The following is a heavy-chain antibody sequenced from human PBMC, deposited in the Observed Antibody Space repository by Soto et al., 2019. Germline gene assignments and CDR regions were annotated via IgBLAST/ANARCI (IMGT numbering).Heavy chain of an antibody. CDR1: GFTFSGYA. CDR3: AKDGGGYGDYNYFDY. CDR2: ISGSGGST. V-gene: IGHV3-23*01. D-gene: IGHD4-17*01. J-gene: IGHJ4*02. Sequence: EVQLLESGGGLVQPGGSLRLSCAASGFTFSGYAMSWVRQAPGKGLEWVSAISGSGGSTYYADSVKGRFTISRDNSKNTLYLQMNSLRAEDTAVYYCAKDGGGYGDYNYFDYWGQGTLVTVSS.